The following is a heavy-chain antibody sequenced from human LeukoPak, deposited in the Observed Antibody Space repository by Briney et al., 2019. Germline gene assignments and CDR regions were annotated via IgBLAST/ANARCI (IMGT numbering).Heavy chain of an antibody. Sequence: GGSLRLSCAASGFTFSSYEMNWVRQAPGKGLEWVSYISSSDSTIYYADSVKGRFTISRDNAKNSLYLQMNSLRAEDTAVYYCARSAMSPHYYGSGSYPHYYYYYMDVWGKGTTVTISS. D-gene: IGHD3-10*01. CDR2: ISSSDSTI. CDR3: ARSAMSPHYYGSGSYPHYYYYYMDV. CDR1: GFTFSSYE. V-gene: IGHV3-48*03. J-gene: IGHJ6*03.